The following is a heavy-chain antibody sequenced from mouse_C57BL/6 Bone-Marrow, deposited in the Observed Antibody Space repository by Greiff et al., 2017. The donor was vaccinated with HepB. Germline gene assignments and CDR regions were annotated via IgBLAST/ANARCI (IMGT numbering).Heavy chain of an antibody. J-gene: IGHJ2*01. CDR1: GFSFNTYA. CDR3: VRQGNYYGSSYYFDY. D-gene: IGHD1-1*01. Sequence: EVQLVESGGGLVQPKGSLKLSCAASGFSFNTYAMNWVRQAPGKGLEWVARIRSKSNNYAKDYADSVKDRFPISRDDSESMLYLQMNNLKTEDTAMYYCVRQGNYYGSSYYFDYWGQGTTLTVSS. V-gene: IGHV10-1*01. CDR2: IRSKSNNYAK.